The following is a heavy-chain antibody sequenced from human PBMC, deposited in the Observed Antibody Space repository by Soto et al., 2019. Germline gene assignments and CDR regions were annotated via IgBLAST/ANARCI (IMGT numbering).Heavy chain of an antibody. J-gene: IGHJ6*02. CDR3: ASQLADYYYGMDV. Sequence: GESLKLSCKGSGYSFTSYWIGWVRQMPGKGLEWMGIIYPGDSDTRYSPSFQGQVTISADKSISTAYLQWSSLKASDTAMYYCASQLADYYYGMDVWGQGTTVTVSS. CDR1: GYSFTSYW. D-gene: IGHD6-6*01. CDR2: IYPGDSDT. V-gene: IGHV5-51*01.